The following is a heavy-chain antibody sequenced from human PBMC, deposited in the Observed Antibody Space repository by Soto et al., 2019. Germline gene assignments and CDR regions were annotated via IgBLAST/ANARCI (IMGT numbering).Heavy chain of an antibody. D-gene: IGHD3-10*01. CDR1: GYSLSSSDW. V-gene: IGHV4-28*01. CDR2: IYYSGTT. J-gene: IGHJ6*02. CDR3: ARSIYGWFGELFGYYGMDV. Sequence: PSETLSVTCAVSGYSLSSSDWRGWIRPPPGKGLEWIGYIYYSGTTYYNPSLKSRVTMSVDTSKNQFSLKLTSVTAVDTAVYYCARSIYGWFGELFGYYGMDVWGQGTTVTVSS.